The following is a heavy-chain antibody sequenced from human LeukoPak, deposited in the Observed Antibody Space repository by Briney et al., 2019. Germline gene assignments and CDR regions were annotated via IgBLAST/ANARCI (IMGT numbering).Heavy chain of an antibody. CDR1: GYTFSSYY. D-gene: IGHD6-13*01. CDR3: ARVLAAAGTRAFDI. V-gene: IGHV1-46*01. Sequence: ASVKVSRKASGYTFSSYYMHWVRQAPGQGLGRRGIINPSGGSTSYAQKFQGRVTMTRDTSTSTVYMELSSLRSEDTAVYYCARVLAAAGTRAFDIWGQGTMVTVSS. J-gene: IGHJ3*02. CDR2: INPSGGST.